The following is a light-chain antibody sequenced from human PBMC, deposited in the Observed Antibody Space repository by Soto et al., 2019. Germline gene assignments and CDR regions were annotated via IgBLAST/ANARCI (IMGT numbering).Light chain of an antibody. CDR2: DIF. J-gene: IGKJ4*01. CDR1: QSVSSSY. CDR3: QQYNNWPRAT. V-gene: IGKV3D-15*01. Sequence: EIVLTQSPGTLSLSPGERATLSCRASQSVSSSYLAWYQQKPGQAPRLLIYDIFTRATGVPTRISGSGSGTEFTLTISSLQSEDFAVYYCQQYNNWPRATFGGGTKVDIK.